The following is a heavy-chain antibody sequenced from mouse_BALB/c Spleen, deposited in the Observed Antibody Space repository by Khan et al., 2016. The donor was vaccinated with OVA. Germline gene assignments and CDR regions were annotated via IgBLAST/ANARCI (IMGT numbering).Heavy chain of an antibody. D-gene: IGHD2-10*01. CDR3: TRPSYYGNPWFTY. CDR1: GFAFNSYD. V-gene: IGHV5-9*02. Sequence: EVELVESGGGLVKPGGSLKLSCEVSGFAFNSYDMSWVRQTPEKRLEWVATISSTGTYTYYPDSVKGRFTISRDTARNTLYLQMSSLRSEDTDLYDCTRPSYYGNPWFTYWGQGTLVTVSA. CDR2: ISSTGTYT. J-gene: IGHJ3*01.